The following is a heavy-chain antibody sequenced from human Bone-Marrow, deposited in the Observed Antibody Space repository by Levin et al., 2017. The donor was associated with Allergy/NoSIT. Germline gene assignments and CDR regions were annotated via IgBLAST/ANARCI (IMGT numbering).Heavy chain of an antibody. CDR1: GFPFSSYG. CDR2: IWYDGSNK. V-gene: IGHV3-33*01. CDR3: ARDYLGGSYDS. Sequence: LSLTCAASGFPFSSYGMHWVRQAPGKGLEWVAVIWYDGSNKYYADSVKGRFTISRDNSKNTLYLQMNSLRAEDTAVYYCARDYLGGSYDSWGQGTLVTVSS. J-gene: IGHJ4*02. D-gene: IGHD1-26*01.